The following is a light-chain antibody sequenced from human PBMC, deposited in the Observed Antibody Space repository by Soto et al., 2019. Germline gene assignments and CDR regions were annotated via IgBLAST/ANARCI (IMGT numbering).Light chain of an antibody. CDR3: QHYNSYSEA. CDR2: KAS. CDR1: QTFSSW. V-gene: IGKV1-5*03. J-gene: IGKJ1*01. Sequence: MQMTQSPSTLSGSLGDIVTITCRASQTFSSWLAWYQQKPGKDPKRLIYKASTLKSGVTSRFSGSGSGTEFTLTISSLQPDDFATYYCQHYNSYSEAFGQGTKVDIK.